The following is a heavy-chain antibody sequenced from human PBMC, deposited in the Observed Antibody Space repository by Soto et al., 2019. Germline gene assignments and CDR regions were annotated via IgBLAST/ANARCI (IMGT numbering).Heavy chain of an antibody. CDR2: ISYDGSNQ. Sequence: QVQLVESGGGVVQPGRSLRLSCAASGFTFSTYTMHWVRQAPGKGLEWVALISYDGSNQYYADSVRGRFTISRDNSKNTVFLQMSSRRSEDTATYYCAKAGYAGGYYGGGHFDYWGQGTLVTVSS. D-gene: IGHD1-26*01. CDR1: GFTFSTYT. CDR3: AKAGYAGGYYGGGHFDY. V-gene: IGHV3-30*18. J-gene: IGHJ4*02.